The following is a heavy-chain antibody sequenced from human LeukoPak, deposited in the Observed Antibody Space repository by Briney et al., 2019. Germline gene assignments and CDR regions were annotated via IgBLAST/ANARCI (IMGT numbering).Heavy chain of an antibody. CDR2: ISGSSNYV. CDR1: GFPFSVCS. CDR3: AKAYYDPSGYSYYFDY. V-gene: IGHV3-21*01. D-gene: IGHD3-22*01. J-gene: IGHJ4*02. Sequence: GGSLRLSCAASGFPFSVCSMNWVRQAPGKGLEWVSSISGSSNYVYYADSVKGRFTISRDNAKNSVYLHMNSLRAEDTAVYYCAKAYYDPSGYSYYFDYWGQGTLVTVSS.